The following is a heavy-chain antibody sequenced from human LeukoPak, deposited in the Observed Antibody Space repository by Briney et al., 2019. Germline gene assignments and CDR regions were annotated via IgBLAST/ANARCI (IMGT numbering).Heavy chain of an antibody. CDR1: GFTFSSYG. D-gene: IGHD3-10*02. CDR3: ARDRRGTYVRYYLDY. V-gene: IGHV3-33*01. CDR2: IWYDGSNK. J-gene: IGHJ4*02. Sequence: GRSLRLSCAASGFTFSSYGMHWVRQAPGKGLEWVAVIWYDGSNKYYADSVKGRFTISRDNSKNTLYLQMNSLRAEDTAVYYCARDRRGTYVRYYLDYWGQGTLVTVSS.